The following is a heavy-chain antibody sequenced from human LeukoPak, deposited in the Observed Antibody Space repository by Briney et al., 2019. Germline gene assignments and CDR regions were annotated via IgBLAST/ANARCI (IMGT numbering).Heavy chain of an antibody. CDR3: ARGLYGGNSNYFDY. CDR2: ISHSGST. CDR1: GGSFSGYY. J-gene: IGHJ4*02. V-gene: IGHV4-34*01. Sequence: SETLSLTCAVYGGSFSGYYWSWIRQPPGKGLEWIGEISHSGSTNYNPSLKSRVTISVDTSKNQFSLKLSSVTAADTAVYYCARGLYGGNSNYFDYWGQGTLVTVSS. D-gene: IGHD4-23*01.